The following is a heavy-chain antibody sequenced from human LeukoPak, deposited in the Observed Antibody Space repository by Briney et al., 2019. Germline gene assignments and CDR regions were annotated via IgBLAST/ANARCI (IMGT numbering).Heavy chain of an antibody. Sequence: PSETLSLTCTVSGGSISSYYWSWIRQPPGKGLEWIGYIYYSGSTNYNPSLKSRVTISVDTSKNQFSLKLSSVTAADTAVYYCARGPGGDYGGKGSYYYYGMDVWGQGTTVTVSS. J-gene: IGHJ6*02. CDR1: GGSISSYY. CDR2: IYYSGST. CDR3: ARGPGGDYGGKGSYYYYGMDV. V-gene: IGHV4-59*12. D-gene: IGHD4-23*01.